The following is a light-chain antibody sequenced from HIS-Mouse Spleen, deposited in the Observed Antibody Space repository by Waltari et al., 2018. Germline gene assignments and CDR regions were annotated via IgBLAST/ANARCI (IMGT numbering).Light chain of an antibody. V-gene: IGLV2-23*03. CDR2: EGS. CDR1: SSDVGSYTL. J-gene: IGLJ3*02. CDR3: CSYAGSSTFGV. Sequence: QSALTQPASMSGSPGQSITISCTGTSSDVGSYTLVSWYQQHPGKAPKLMIYEGSKRPSGVSNRFSGSKSGNTASLTISGLQAEDEADYYCCSYAGSSTFGVFGGGTKLTVL.